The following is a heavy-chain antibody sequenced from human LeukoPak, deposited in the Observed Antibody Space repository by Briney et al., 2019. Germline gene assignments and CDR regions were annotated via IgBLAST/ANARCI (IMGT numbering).Heavy chain of an antibody. J-gene: IGHJ4*02. CDR3: ARSNTMVRGVINGPDY. CDR1: GGSISSSIYS. V-gene: IGHV4-39*01. CDR2: IYYSEST. Sequence: SETLSLTCTVSGGSISSSIYSWGWIRQPPGKGLEWIGSIYYSESTYYNPSLKSRVTISVDTSKNQFSLKLSSVTAADTAVYYCARSNTMVRGVINGPDYWGQGTLVTVSS. D-gene: IGHD3-10*01.